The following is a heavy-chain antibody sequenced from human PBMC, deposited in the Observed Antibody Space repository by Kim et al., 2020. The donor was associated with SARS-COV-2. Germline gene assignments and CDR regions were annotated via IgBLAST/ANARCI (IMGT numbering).Heavy chain of an antibody. J-gene: IGHJ3*02. V-gene: IGHV4-34*01. Sequence: SETLSLTCAVYGGSFSDYYWSWIRQPPGKGLEWIGDIYHSGSTNYNPSLKSRVTISVDTSKNQFSLKLSSVTAADTAVYYCARRGLGYCSSTSCQSAFDIWGQGTMVTVSS. CDR1: GGSFSDYY. CDR3: ARRGLGYCSSTSCQSAFDI. D-gene: IGHD2-2*01. CDR2: IYHSGST.